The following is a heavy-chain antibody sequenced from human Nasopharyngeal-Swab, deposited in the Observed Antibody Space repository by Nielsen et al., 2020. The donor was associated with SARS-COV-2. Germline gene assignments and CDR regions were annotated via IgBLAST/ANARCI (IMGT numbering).Heavy chain of an antibody. J-gene: IGHJ3*02. V-gene: IGHV1-18*01. D-gene: IGHD4-17*01. CDR2: ISAYNGNT. Sequence: ASVKVSCKASGYTFTSYGISWVRQAPGQGLEWMGWISAYNGNTNYAQKLQGRVTMTTDTSTSTAYMELRSLRSDDTAVYYCARDPPPYGDYRGALGGAFDIWGQGTMVTVSS. CDR1: GYTFTSYG. CDR3: ARDPPPYGDYRGALGGAFDI.